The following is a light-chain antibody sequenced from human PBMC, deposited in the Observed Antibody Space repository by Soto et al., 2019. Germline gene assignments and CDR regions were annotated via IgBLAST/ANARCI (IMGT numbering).Light chain of an antibody. Sequence: EIVMTQSPATLSVSPGERATLSCRASQSISNKLAWYQLKRGQAPRLLIYAASIRASGIPARFSGSGSGTDFTLTISSLQSEDFGVYYCQQYGKWRTVGQGTKVDIK. CDR1: QSISNK. J-gene: IGKJ1*01. CDR2: AAS. V-gene: IGKV3D-15*01. CDR3: QQYGKWRT.